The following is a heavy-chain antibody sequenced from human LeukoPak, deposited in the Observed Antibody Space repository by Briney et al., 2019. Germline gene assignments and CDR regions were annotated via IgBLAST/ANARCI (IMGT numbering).Heavy chain of an antibody. V-gene: IGHV1-2*02. CDR3: ASTAEEVYGDLDY. J-gene: IGHJ4*02. CDR2: INPNSGGT. D-gene: IGHD4-17*01. CDR1: GHTFTGYY. Sequence: ASVKVSCKASGHTFTGYYMHWVRQAAGQGLEWMGWINPNSGGTNYAQKFQGRVTMTRDTSISTAYMELSRLRSDDTAVYYCASTAEEVYGDLDYWGQGTLVTVSS.